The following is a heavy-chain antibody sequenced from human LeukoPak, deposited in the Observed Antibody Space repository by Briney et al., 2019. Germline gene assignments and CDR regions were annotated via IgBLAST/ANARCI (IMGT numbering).Heavy chain of an antibody. J-gene: IGHJ4*02. CDR2: INHSGST. Sequence: SETLSLTCAVYGGSFSGYYWSWIRQPPGRGLEWIGEINHSGSTNYNPSLKSRVIISVDTSKNQFSLKLSSVTAADTAVYYCARGLSAIVYWGQGTLVTVSS. CDR3: ARGLSAIVY. D-gene: IGHD2-15*01. CDR1: GGSFSGYY. V-gene: IGHV4-34*01.